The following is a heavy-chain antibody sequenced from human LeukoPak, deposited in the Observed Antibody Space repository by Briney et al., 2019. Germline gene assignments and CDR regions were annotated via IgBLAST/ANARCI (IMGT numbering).Heavy chain of an antibody. Sequence: QPGGSLRLSCAASGFSFSSFAMHWVRQAPGKGLDWVAVTPYDGNNKYYADSVKGRFTISRDNSKNTLYLQMNSLRAEDTAVYYCAKDPTTGTTPNWFDPWGQGTLVTVSS. D-gene: IGHD1-1*01. CDR1: GFSFSSFA. CDR2: TPYDGNNK. CDR3: AKDPTTGTTPNWFDP. V-gene: IGHV3-30-3*01. J-gene: IGHJ5*02.